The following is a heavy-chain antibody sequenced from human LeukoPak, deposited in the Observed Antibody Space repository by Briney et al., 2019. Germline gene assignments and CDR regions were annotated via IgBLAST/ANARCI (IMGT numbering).Heavy chain of an antibody. CDR1: GFTFSSYD. J-gene: IGHJ6*02. Sequence: HSGGSLRLSCAASGFTFSSYDMHWVRQATGKGLEWVSAIGTAGGTYYPGSVKGRFTISRENAKNSLYLQMNSLRAGDTAVYYCARALIVGATDYYGMDVWGQGTTVTVSS. CDR3: ARALIVGATDYYGMDV. CDR2: IGTAGGT. D-gene: IGHD1-26*01. V-gene: IGHV3-13*01.